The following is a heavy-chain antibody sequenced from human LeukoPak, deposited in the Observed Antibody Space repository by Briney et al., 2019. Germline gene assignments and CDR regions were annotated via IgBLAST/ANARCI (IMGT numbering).Heavy chain of an antibody. D-gene: IGHD1-26*01. CDR2: ISESGGTT. CDR1: GFTVSSNY. CDR3: AFNWIGLLSGYFDH. J-gene: IGHJ4*02. Sequence: GGSLRLSCAASGFTVSSNYMSWVRQAPGKGLEWVSSISESGGTTDYADSVKGRFTISRDNSKKMIYLQMNSLRAEDTAVYYCAFNWIGLLSGYFDHWGQGTLVPVSS. V-gene: IGHV3-23*01.